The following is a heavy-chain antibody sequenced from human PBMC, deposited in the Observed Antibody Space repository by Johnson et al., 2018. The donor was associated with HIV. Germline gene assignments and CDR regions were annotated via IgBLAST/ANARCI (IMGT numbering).Heavy chain of an antibody. CDR2: ISYDGSNK. V-gene: IGHV3-30-3*01. D-gene: IGHD3-22*01. J-gene: IGHJ3*02. Sequence: QVQLVESGGGVVQPGRSLRLSCAASGFTFTFYAMHWVRQAPGKGLEWVAVISYDGSNKYYADSVKGRFTISRDNSKNTLYLQMNSLRAEDTAVYYCAREGNYYDSSSHAFDIWGHGTMVTVSS. CDR1: GFTFTFYA. CDR3: AREGNYYDSSSHAFDI.